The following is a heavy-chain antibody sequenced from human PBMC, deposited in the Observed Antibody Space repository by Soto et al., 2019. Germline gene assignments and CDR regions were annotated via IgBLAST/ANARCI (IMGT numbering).Heavy chain of an antibody. CDR3: ARERRDYDYVWGSYRYFINLDY. J-gene: IGHJ4*02. D-gene: IGHD3-16*02. V-gene: IGHV1-69*01. CDR1: GGTFSSYA. Sequence: QVQLVQSGAEVKKPGSSVKVSCKASGGTFSSYAISWVRQAPGQGLEWMGGIIPIFGTANYAQKFQGRVTMTADESTSTAYMELSSLRAEDTAVYYCARERRDYDYVWGSYRYFINLDYWGQGTLVTVSS. CDR2: IIPIFGTA.